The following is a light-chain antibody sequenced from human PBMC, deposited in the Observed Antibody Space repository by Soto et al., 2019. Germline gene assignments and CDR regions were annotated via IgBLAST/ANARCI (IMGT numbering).Light chain of an antibody. CDR3: QQRSDWPIT. J-gene: IGKJ5*01. CDR1: QRISTY. V-gene: IGKV3-11*01. Sequence: EIVLTQSPATLSLSPGEGATLSCRASQRISTYLAWYQQKPGQAPRLLMYDASQRATGFPARFSGSGSGTDFTLTISSLEPEDFAVYYCQQRSDWPITFGQGTRLEIK. CDR2: DAS.